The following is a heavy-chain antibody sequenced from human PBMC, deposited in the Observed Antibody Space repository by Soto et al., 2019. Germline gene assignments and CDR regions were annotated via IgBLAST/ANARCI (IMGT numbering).Heavy chain of an antibody. CDR3: ASGIQLWLRRINNGYSG. CDR1: GGTFSTYA. CDR2: IIPMFGTA. V-gene: IGHV1-69*12. D-gene: IGHD5-18*01. Sequence: QVQLVQSGAEVKKPESSVKVSCKAPGGTFSTYAISWVRQAPGQGLEWMGGIIPMFGTANYAQRFQDRVTITADESTNRVYMELSCLRAEDTAVYFCASGIQLWLRRINNGYSGWGQGTLVTVSS. J-gene: IGHJ4*02.